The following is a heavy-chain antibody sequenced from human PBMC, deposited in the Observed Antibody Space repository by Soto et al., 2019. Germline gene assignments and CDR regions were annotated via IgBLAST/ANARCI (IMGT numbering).Heavy chain of an antibody. D-gene: IGHD4-4*01. CDR3: ARSTPGNPFDI. CDR1: GFSVTSYT. J-gene: IGHJ3*02. V-gene: IGHV3-21*01. Sequence: EVQLVESGGGLVKLGGSLRVSCAASGFSVTSYTMNWVRQAPGKGLEWVASISAGGRSIYYADSLKGRSTVSRDNAKSSLYLQMNSLRAEDTAVYYCARSTPGNPFDIWGQGTMVTVSS. CDR2: ISAGGRSI.